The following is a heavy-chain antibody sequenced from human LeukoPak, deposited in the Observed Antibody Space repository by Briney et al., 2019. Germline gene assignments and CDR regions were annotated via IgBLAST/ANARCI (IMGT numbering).Heavy chain of an antibody. D-gene: IGHD3-10*01. Sequence: SETLSLTCTVSGGSISSYYWSWIRQPPGKGLEWIGYIYYSGSTNYNPSLKSRVTISVDTSKNQFSLKLSSVTAADTAVYYCARGRVTMVRGPRYGMDVWGQGTTVTVSS. CDR3: ARGRVTMVRGPRYGMDV. CDR2: IYYSGST. V-gene: IGHV4-59*12. CDR1: GGSISSYY. J-gene: IGHJ6*02.